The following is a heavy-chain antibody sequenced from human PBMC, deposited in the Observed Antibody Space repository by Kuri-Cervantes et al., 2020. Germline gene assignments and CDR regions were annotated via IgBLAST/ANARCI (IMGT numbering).Heavy chain of an antibody. V-gene: IGHV1-2*04. J-gene: IGHJ4*02. D-gene: IGHD1-14*01. Sequence: ASVKVSCKASGYTFTDYYIHWVRQAPGQGLEWMGWINPNRGVTNYAQKFQGWVTLTRGTSISTAYMELSRLKSDDTAIYYCARDMTGRSTWGQGTLVTVSS. CDR1: GYTFTDYY. CDR3: ARDMTGRST. CDR2: INPNRGVT.